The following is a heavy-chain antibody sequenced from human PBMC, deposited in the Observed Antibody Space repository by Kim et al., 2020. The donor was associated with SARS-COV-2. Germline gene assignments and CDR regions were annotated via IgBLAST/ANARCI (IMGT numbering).Heavy chain of an antibody. Sequence: ADSVKGRFTISRDNSKNTLYLQMNSLRAEDTAVYYCATPGDYYDSSGYPNWGQGTLVTVSS. D-gene: IGHD3-22*01. CDR3: ATPGDYYDSSGYPN. J-gene: IGHJ4*02. V-gene: IGHV3-33*01.